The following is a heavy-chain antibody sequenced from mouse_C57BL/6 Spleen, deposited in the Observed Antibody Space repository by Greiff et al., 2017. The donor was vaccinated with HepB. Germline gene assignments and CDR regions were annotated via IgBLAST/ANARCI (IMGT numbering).Heavy chain of an antibody. CDR1: GYAFTNYL. Sequence: VQLQQSGAELVRPGTSVKVSCKASGYAFTNYLIEWVKQRPGQGLEWIGVINPGSGGTNYNEKFKGKATLTADKSSSTAYMQLSSLTSEDSAVYFCATNWDVSWFAYWGQGTLVTVSA. V-gene: IGHV1-54*01. CDR2: INPGSGGT. J-gene: IGHJ3*01. CDR3: ATNWDVSWFAY. D-gene: IGHD4-1*01.